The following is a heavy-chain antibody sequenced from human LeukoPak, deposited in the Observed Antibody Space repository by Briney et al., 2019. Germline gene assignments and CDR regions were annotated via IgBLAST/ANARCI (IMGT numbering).Heavy chain of an antibody. CDR2: INPNSGGT. CDR1: GYTFTGYY. V-gene: IGHV1-2*04. J-gene: IGHJ6*02. D-gene: IGHD6-6*01. CDR3: ARAVPRQARYYYGMDV. Sequence: ASVKVSCKASGYTFTGYYMHWVRQAPGQGLEWMGWINPNSGGTNYAQKFQGWVTMTRDTSISTAYMELSRLRSDDTAVYYCARAVPRQARYYYGMDVWGQGTTVTVSS.